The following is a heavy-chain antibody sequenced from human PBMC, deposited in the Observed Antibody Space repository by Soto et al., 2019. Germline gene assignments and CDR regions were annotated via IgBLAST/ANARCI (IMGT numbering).Heavy chain of an antibody. D-gene: IGHD5-18*01. CDR2: IKQDGSEK. V-gene: IGHV3-7*03. CDR1: GFTFSSYW. J-gene: IGHJ3*02. Sequence: EVQLVESGGGLVQPGGSLRLSCAASGFTFSSYWMSWVRQAPGKGLEWVANIKQDGSEKYYVDSVKGRFTISRDNAKNSLYLQMNSRRAEDTAVYYCAREKPLRGYSYGSGAFDIWGQGTMVTVSS. CDR3: AREKPLRGYSYGSGAFDI.